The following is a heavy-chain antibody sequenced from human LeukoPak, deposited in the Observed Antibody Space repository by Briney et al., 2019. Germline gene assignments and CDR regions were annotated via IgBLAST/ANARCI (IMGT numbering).Heavy chain of an antibody. Sequence: SGTLSLTCAVSGGSISSSNWWSWVRQPPGKGLEWIGEIYHSGSTNYNPSLKSRVTISVDKSKNQFSLKLSSVTAADTAVYYCARDLYDFWSGYSPRGYWGQGTLVTVSS. CDR3: ARDLYDFWSGYSPRGY. D-gene: IGHD3-3*01. J-gene: IGHJ4*02. CDR2: IYHSGST. CDR1: GGSISSSNW. V-gene: IGHV4-4*02.